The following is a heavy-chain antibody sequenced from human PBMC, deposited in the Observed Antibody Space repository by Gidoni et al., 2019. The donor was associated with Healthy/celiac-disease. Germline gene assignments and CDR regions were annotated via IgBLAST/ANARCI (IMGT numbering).Heavy chain of an antibody. D-gene: IGHD2-8*01. CDR1: GFTFSSYA. V-gene: IGHV3-30-3*01. CDR3: AREDVLYAPDY. J-gene: IGHJ4*02. CDR2: ISYDGSNK. Sequence: QVQLVDSGGGVVQHGRSLRLSCAASGFTFSSYAMHWVRQAPGKGLEWVAVISYDGSNKYYADSVKGRFTISRDNSKNTLYLKMNSRRAEDTAVYDCAREDVLYAPDYWGQGTLVTVSS.